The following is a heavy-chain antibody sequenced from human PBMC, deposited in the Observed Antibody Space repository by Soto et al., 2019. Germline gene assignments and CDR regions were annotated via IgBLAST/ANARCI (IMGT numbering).Heavy chain of an antibody. CDR3: ARAGCDGGSCYTLVGLRYGMDV. CDR1: GFILSTYA. Sequence: QVQLVESGGGVVQPGRSLRLSCAASGFILSTYAMYWVRQAPGKGLEWVAVTSYDGNNKYYADSVKGRFTISRDNSKNTLYLQMNSLRAEDTAVYYCARAGCDGGSCYTLVGLRYGMDVWGQGTTVTVPS. D-gene: IGHD2-15*01. CDR2: TSYDGNNK. J-gene: IGHJ6*02. V-gene: IGHV3-30-3*01.